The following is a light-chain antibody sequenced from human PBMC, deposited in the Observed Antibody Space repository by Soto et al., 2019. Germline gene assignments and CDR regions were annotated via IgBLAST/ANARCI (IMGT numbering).Light chain of an antibody. CDR3: QEYDGAPIT. CDR2: DAS. J-gene: IGKJ5*01. Sequence: EIVMTQSPATLSVSPGDRATLSCRASESVTSSLAWYQQKPGQPPRLVIFDASNRASGMPERFSGSGSGTDFTLTIARLEPEDFAVYYCQEYDGAPITFGLGTRLEI. CDR1: ESVTSS. V-gene: IGKV3-20*01.